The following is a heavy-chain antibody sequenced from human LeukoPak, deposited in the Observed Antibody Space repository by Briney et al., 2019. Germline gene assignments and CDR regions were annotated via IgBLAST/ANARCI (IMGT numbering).Heavy chain of an antibody. CDR2: IYYSGST. J-gene: IGHJ5*02. Sequence: PSETLSLTCTVSGGSISSYYWNWIRQPPGKGLEWIGYIYYSGSTNYNPSLKSRVTISVDTSKNQFSLKLSSVTAADTAVYYCAEWATSDWFDPWGQGTLVTVSS. CDR3: AEWATSDWFDP. V-gene: IGHV4-59*12. D-gene: IGHD1-26*01. CDR1: GGSISSYY.